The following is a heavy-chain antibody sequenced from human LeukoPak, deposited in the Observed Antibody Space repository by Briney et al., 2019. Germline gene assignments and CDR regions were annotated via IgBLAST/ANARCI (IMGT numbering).Heavy chain of an antibody. CDR3: ARQTSTWIHDY. CDR1: GGSISSYY. J-gene: IGHJ4*02. Sequence: TSETLSLTCTVSGGSISSYYWSWIRQPPGKGLEWIGYIYYGGSTNYNPSLKSRVTISVDTSKNQFSLKLSSVTAADTAVYYCARQTSTWIHDYWGQGTLVTVSS. CDR2: IYYGGST. D-gene: IGHD5-18*01. V-gene: IGHV4-59*08.